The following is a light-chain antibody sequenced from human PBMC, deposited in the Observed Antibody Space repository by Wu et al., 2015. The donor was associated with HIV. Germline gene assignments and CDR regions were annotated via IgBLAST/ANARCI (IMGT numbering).Light chain of an antibody. V-gene: IGKV3-15*01. CDR2: DAS. Sequence: EIVLTQSPGTLSLSPGERAALSCRASQSVSSTYLAWYQQKPGQAPRLLIYDASTRATGIPARFSGSGSGTEFTLTVSSIQSEDFAIYYCQQYNSWPGTFGQGTKVDIK. J-gene: IGKJ1*01. CDR3: QQYNSWPGT. CDR1: QSVSSTY.